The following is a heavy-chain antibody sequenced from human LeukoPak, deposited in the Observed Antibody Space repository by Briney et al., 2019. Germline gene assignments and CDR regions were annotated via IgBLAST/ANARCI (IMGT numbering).Heavy chain of an antibody. CDR3: ANTAPTVRERIYGIDV. D-gene: IGHD4-17*01. Sequence: GGSLRLSCAASGFTFSSYAMSWVRQAPGKGLEWVSAISGSGGSTYYADSVKGRFTISRDHSKNTLYLQMNSLRAEDTAVYYCANTAPTVRERIYGIDVWGQGNTVTVSS. J-gene: IGHJ6*02. V-gene: IGHV3-23*01. CDR1: GFTFSSYA. CDR2: ISGSGGST.